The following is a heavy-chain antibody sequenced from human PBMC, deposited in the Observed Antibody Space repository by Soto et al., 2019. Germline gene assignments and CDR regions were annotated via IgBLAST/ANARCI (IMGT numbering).Heavy chain of an antibody. CDR2: INHSGST. Sequence: LALTCAVYGGSFNGYYWSLVRQPPGKGLEWIGEINHSGSTNYNPSLKSRVTISVDTSKSQFSLKLSSVTAADTVVYYCARTPTARRPLDSWGQGTLVTVSS. CDR3: ARTPTARRPLDS. CDR1: GGSFNGYY. J-gene: IGHJ4*02. V-gene: IGHV4-34*01. D-gene: IGHD6-6*01.